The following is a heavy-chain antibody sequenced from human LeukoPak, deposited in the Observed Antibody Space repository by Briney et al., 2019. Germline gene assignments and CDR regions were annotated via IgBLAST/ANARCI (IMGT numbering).Heavy chain of an antibody. V-gene: IGHV1-58*01. CDR2: IVVGSGNT. D-gene: IGHD3-10*01. J-gene: IGHJ6*03. CDR3: AASPGLYYYYYYMDV. Sequence: SVKVSCKASGFTFTSSAVQWVRQARGQRLEWIGWIVVGSGNTNYAQKFQERVTITRDMSTSTAYMELSSLRSEDTAVYYCAASPGLYYYYYYMDVWGKGTTVTVSS. CDR1: GFTFTSSA.